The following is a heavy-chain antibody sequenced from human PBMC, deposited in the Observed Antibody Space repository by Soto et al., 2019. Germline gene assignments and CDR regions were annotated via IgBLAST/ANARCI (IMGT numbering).Heavy chain of an antibody. J-gene: IGHJ4*02. D-gene: IGHD5-12*01. CDR3: ARDRRDGYKRYFEF. Sequence: PSETLSLTCSVSGGSIGSSSYYFGWIRQPPGKGLEWIGSLYYTGTTYYNPSLKSRVTISVDTSTNHLSLTLNSVTSADTAVYFCARDRRDGYKRYFEFWGQGNQVTVSS. V-gene: IGHV4-39*02. CDR1: GGSIGSSSYY. CDR2: LYYTGTT.